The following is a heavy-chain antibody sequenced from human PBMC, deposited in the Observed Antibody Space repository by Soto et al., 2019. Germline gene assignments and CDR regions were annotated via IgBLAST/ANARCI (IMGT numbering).Heavy chain of an antibody. CDR1: GGSISSGDYY. V-gene: IGHV4-30-4*01. CDR3: ARDGAPRYCSGGSCYGGWFDP. Sequence: QVQLQESGPGLVKPSQTLSLTCTVSGGSISSGDYYWSWIRQPPGKGLAWIGYIYYSGSTYYNPYLKSRVTISVDTSKNQSYLKLSSVTAADTAVYYCARDGAPRYCSGGSCYGGWFDPWGQGTMVTVSS. CDR2: IYYSGST. D-gene: IGHD2-15*01. J-gene: IGHJ5*02.